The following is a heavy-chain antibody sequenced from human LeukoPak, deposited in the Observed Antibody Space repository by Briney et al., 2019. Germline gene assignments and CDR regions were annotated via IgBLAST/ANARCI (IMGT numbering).Heavy chain of an antibody. CDR1: GYTLPSYY. Sequence: GSSVTVSCKASGYTLPSYYMHWLGQAPAQGLEGMGIINPSGGSTSNAQKSRARITMTSDTSTSTVYMELSSLSSEDTAVYYCARVRTPPGFEWFGDAFDIWGQGTMVTASS. J-gene: IGHJ3*02. CDR3: ARVRTPPGFEWFGDAFDI. CDR2: INPSGGST. D-gene: IGHD3-3*01. V-gene: IGHV1-46*01.